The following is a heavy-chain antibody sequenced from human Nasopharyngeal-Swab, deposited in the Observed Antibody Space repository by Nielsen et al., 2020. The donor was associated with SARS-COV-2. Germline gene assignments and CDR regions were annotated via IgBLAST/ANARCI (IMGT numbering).Heavy chain of an antibody. J-gene: IGHJ4*02. V-gene: IGHV3-74*01. CDR3: VKHQGSASDQ. CDR2: VNEDGSRT. D-gene: IGHD2-2*01. CDR1: GVGFSKYW. Sequence: GGSLRLSCVASGVGFSKYWMHWVRHAPGKGLVWVSRVNEDGSRTDYADSVGGRFTISRDNAKNTLYLQMNSLRVEDTAIYYCVKHQGSASDQWGQGTLVTVSS.